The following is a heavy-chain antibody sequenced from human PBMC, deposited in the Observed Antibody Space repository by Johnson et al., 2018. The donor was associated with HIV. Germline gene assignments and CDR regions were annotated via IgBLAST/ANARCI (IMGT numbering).Heavy chain of an antibody. V-gene: IGHV3-30*04. CDR2: LSYDASNN. CDR1: GFTFSRYA. J-gene: IGHJ3*02. CDR3: ARYPGNGGRPFDAFDI. D-gene: IGHD4-23*01. Sequence: VQLVESGGGVVQPGRSLRLSCAPSGFTFSRYAMHWVRQAPGKGLEWVSALSYDASNNYYADSVKGRFTISRDNSKNTVYLQMDSLRGEDTAVYYCARYPGNGGRPFDAFDIWGQGTMVTVSS.